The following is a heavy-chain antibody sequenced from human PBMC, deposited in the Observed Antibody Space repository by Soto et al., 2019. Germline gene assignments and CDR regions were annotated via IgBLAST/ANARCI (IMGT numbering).Heavy chain of an antibody. Sequence: ASVKVSCKAIGYSFTSYYMHWVRQAPGQGLEWMGIINPSGGSTSYAQKFQGRVTMTRDTSTSTVYMELSSLRSEDTAVYYCARDVDILTGFGYWGQGTLVTVSS. D-gene: IGHD3-9*01. J-gene: IGHJ4*02. CDR3: ARDVDILTGFGY. CDR2: INPSGGST. CDR1: GYSFTSYY. V-gene: IGHV1-46*01.